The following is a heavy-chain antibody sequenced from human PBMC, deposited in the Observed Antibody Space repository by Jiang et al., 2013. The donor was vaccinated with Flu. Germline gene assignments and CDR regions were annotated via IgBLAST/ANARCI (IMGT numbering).Heavy chain of an antibody. CDR2: IYYSGST. Sequence: GPGLVKPSETLSLTCSVSGGSVNSGSYYWNWIRQPPGKGLEWIGYIYYSGSTNYNPSLKSRVTISVDTSKNQFSLNLSSVTAADTAVYYCARAEYSYGSFDFWGQGTLVTVSS. J-gene: IGHJ4*02. CDR1: GGSVNSGSYY. V-gene: IGHV4-61*01. CDR3: ARAEYSYGSFDF. D-gene: IGHD5-18*01.